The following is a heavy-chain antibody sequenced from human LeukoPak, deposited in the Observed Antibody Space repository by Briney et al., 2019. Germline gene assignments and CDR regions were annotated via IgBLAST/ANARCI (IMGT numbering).Heavy chain of an antibody. CDR3: ARDLSSSWYYYYYMDV. CDR2: INPNSGGT. CDR1: GYTFTGYY. J-gene: IGHJ6*03. V-gene: IGHV1-2*02. Sequence: ASVKVSCKASGYTFTGYYMHWVRQAPGQGLEWMGWINPNSGGTNYAQKFQGRVTMARDTSISTAYMELSRLRSDDTAVYYCARDLSSSWYYYYYMDVWGKGTTVTVSS. D-gene: IGHD6-13*01.